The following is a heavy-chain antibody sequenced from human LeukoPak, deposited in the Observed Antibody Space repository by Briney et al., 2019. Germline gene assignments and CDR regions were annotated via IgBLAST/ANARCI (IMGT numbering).Heavy chain of an antibody. CDR2: INGYNDNT. Sequence: ASVKVSCKASGYTLTSHGNTWVRQAPGQGLEWMGWINGYNDNTNYAQKFLGRVTITTDTSTSTAYMELRSLRSDDTAIYYCARATKWNYALDIWGQGTIVTVSS. D-gene: IGHD1-7*01. CDR1: GYTLTSHG. J-gene: IGHJ3*02. V-gene: IGHV1-18*01. CDR3: ARATKWNYALDI.